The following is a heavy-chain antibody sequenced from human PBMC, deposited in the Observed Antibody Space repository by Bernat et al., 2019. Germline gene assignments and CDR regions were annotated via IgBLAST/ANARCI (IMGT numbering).Heavy chain of an antibody. CDR3: ARTGTKGFDY. V-gene: IGHV3-23*01. Sequence: EVQLLESGGGLVQPGGSLRLSCAASGFTFSSYAMSWVRQAPGRGLEWVSAIGGSGGSTYYADSVKGRFTISRDNSKNTLYLQMNSLRAEDTAVYYCARTGTKGFDYWGQGTLVTVSS. CDR1: GFTFSSYA. J-gene: IGHJ4*02. CDR2: IGGSGGST. D-gene: IGHD4-17*01.